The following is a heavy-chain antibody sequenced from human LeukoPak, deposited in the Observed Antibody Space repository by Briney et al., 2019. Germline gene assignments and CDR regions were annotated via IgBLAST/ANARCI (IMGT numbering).Heavy chain of an antibody. CDR1: GGSISSSSYY. D-gene: IGHD6-13*01. V-gene: IGHV4-39*01. CDR3: ASSPYSSSSFDY. CDR2: IYYSGST. Sequence: SETLALNCTVSGGSISSSSYYWSLIRQPPGKGMEWIGSIYYSGSTYYNPSLKSRVTISVDTSKNQFSLKLSTVTAADTAVYYCASSPYSSSSFDYWGQGTLVTVSS. J-gene: IGHJ4*02.